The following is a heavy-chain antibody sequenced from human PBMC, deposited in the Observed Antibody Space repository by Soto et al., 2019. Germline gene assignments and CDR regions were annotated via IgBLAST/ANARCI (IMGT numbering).Heavy chain of an antibody. V-gene: IGHV3-33*01. CDR2: IWYDGSNK. CDR1: GFIFNNFG. J-gene: IGHJ4*02. D-gene: IGHD6-19*01. Sequence: QVQLVESGGGVVQPGRSLRLSCAASGFIFNNFGMHWVRQAPGKGLEWVAVIWYDGSNKYYADSVKGRFTISRDNSKNTLYLQMNSLRAEDTAVYYCARDKSSVGGVPFDYWGQGTLVTVSS. CDR3: ARDKSSVGGVPFDY.